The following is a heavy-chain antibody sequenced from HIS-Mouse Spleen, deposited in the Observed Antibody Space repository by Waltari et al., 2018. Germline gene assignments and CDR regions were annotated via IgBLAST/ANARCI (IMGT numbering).Heavy chain of an antibody. CDR2: LSYDGSNK. V-gene: IGHV3-30-3*01. CDR1: GFTFSSYA. J-gene: IGHJ4*02. D-gene: IGHD6-19*01. Sequence: VQLVESGGGVVQPGRSLRLSCAASGFTFSSYAMHWVRRAPGKGWDWVAVLSYDGSNKYYADSLKGRFTISRDNSKNTLYLQMNSLRAEDTAVYYCARDHSGWYFDYWGQGTLVTVSS. CDR3: ARDHSGWYFDY.